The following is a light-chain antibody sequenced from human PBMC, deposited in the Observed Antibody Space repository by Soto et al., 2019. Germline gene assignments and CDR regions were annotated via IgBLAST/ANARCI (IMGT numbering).Light chain of an antibody. CDR3: QQYCSSPPGT. J-gene: IGKJ1*01. V-gene: IGKV3-20*01. CDR2: GAS. Sequence: EMVLTQSPGTLSLSPGERATLSCRASQSVSSSYLAWYQQKPGQAPRLLIYGASSRATGIPDRFSGSGSGTDFTLTISRLEPEDFAVYYCQQYCSSPPGTFGQGTKVEIK. CDR1: QSVSSSY.